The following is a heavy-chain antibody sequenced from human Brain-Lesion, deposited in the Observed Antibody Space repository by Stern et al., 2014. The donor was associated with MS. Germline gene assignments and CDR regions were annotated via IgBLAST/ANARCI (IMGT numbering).Heavy chain of an antibody. CDR1: GYTFTGYY. V-gene: IGHV1-2*04. D-gene: IGHD3-22*01. J-gene: IGHJ4*02. Sequence: QVQLMQSGAEVKKPGASLKVSCKASGYTFTGYYMHWVRQAPGQGLEWMGWINPKSGGTNYAQKFQGWVTMTRDTSINTAYMELSRLRSDDTAVYYCATYYYDSTGYNDFWGQGTLVTVSS. CDR3: ATYYYDSTGYNDF. CDR2: INPKSGGT.